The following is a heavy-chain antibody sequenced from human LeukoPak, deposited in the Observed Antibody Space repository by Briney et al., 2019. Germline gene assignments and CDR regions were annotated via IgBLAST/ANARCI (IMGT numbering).Heavy chain of an antibody. CDR1: GGSISSHY. CDR3: ARSSSSLSWFDP. J-gene: IGHJ5*02. V-gene: IGHV4-59*11. Sequence: SETLSLTCTVSGGSISSHYWSWIRQPPGKGLEWIGYIYYSGSTNYNPSLKSRVTISVDTSKNQFSLKLSSVTAADTAVYYCARSSSSLSWFDPWGLGTLVTVSS. D-gene: IGHD6-6*01. CDR2: IYYSGST.